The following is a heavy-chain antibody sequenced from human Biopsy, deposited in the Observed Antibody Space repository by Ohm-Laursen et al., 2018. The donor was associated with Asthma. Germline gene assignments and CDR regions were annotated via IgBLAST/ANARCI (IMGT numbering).Heavy chain of an antibody. D-gene: IGHD3-16*01. Sequence: ASVKVSCNASGYTFTGYSMHWVRQAPGQGLEWMGRIGPNSGGTNYAQKFLGRVTMTRDTSVNTAFMVLSRLRSDDTAVYYCARIKIRIGAGTDRYFDLWGRGTLVTVSS. CDR1: GYTFTGYS. J-gene: IGHJ2*01. CDR3: ARIKIRIGAGTDRYFDL. CDR2: IGPNSGGT. V-gene: IGHV1-2*06.